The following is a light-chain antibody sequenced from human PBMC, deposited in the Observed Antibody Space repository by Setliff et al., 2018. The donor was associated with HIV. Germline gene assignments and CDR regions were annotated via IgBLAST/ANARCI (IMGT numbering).Light chain of an antibody. CDR1: SSDVGGYNY. CDR3: SSYTSSSTLGV. V-gene: IGLV2-14*03. CDR2: DVS. J-gene: IGLJ1*01. Sequence: QSVLTQPASVSGSPGQSITISCTGTSSDVGGYNYVSWYQQHPGKAPKRMMYDVSNRPSGVSNRFSGSKSGNTASLTISGLQAEDEADYYCSSYTSSSTLGVFGTGTKVTVL.